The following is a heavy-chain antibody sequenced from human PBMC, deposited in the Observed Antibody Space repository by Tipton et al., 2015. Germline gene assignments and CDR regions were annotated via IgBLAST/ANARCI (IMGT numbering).Heavy chain of an antibody. J-gene: IGHJ3*02. CDR1: GGTFSSYA. Sequence: QSGPEVKKPGSSVKVSCKASGGTFSSYAVSWVRQAPGQGLEWMGGIIPIFGTAKYAQKFQGRVTITADESTSTAYMELSSLKSEDTAVYYCARHPARGAFEIWGQGTMVTVPS. V-gene: IGHV1-69*01. CDR3: ARHPARGAFEI. D-gene: IGHD3-10*01. CDR2: IIPIFGTA.